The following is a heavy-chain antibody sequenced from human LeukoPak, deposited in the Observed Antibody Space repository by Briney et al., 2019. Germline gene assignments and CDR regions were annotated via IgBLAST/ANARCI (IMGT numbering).Heavy chain of an antibody. Sequence: GGSLRLSCAASGFTFSSYSMNWVRQAPGKGLEWVSYISSSSSTIYYADSVKGRFTISRDNSKNTLYLQMNILRVDDTAVYYCAKETTVTTYGAPFEYWGQGTLVTVSS. D-gene: IGHD4-17*01. J-gene: IGHJ4*02. V-gene: IGHV3-48*01. CDR2: ISSSSSTI. CDR1: GFTFSSYS. CDR3: AKETTVTTYGAPFEY.